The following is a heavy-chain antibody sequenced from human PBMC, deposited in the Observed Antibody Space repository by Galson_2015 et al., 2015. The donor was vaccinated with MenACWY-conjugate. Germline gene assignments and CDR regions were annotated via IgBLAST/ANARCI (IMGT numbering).Heavy chain of an antibody. J-gene: IGHJ6*02. CDR1: GFTFRNYW. CDR2: IKKDGSEK. Sequence: SLRLSCAASGFTFRNYWMTWVRQAPGKGLEWVASIKKDGSEKYYVDSVKGRFTISRDNAKNSLYLEMNSLRVADTAVYSCARGHYGMDVWGQGTTVTAS. V-gene: IGHV3-7*03. CDR3: ARGHYGMDV.